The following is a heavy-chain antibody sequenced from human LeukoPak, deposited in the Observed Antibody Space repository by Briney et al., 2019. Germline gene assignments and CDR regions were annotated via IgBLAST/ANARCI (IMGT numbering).Heavy chain of an antibody. CDR3: ARDKYSSSWYHPGALDY. CDR1: GFTFRNYG. CDR2: IYYDGSNK. Sequence: PGGSLRLSCAASGFTFRNYGMHWVRQAPGKGLEWVAIIYYDGSNKYYTDSVKGRFTISRDDSKNTLYLQMNSLRAEDTAVYYCARDKYSSSWYHPGALDYWGQGTLVTVSS. D-gene: IGHD6-13*01. V-gene: IGHV3-30*02. J-gene: IGHJ4*02.